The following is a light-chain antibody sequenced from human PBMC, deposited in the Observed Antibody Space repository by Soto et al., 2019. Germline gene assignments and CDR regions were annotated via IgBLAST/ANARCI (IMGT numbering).Light chain of an antibody. J-gene: IGKJ1*01. CDR1: QSVSSY. CDR2: GAS. V-gene: IGKV3-11*01. Sequence: EVVLTQSPATLSLSPGERGTLSCRASQSVSSYLAWYQQRPGQAPRLLIYGASSRAAGIPDRFTGSGSGTEFTLTISRLEPEDFAVYFCQQHRTFGQGTKVDIK. CDR3: QQHRT.